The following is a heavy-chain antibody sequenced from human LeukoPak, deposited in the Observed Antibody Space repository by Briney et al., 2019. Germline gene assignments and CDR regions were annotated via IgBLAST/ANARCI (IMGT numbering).Heavy chain of an antibody. CDR3: ARGHYGDYGLDY. CDR1: GGSISSYY. V-gene: IGHV4-34*01. CDR2: INHSGST. J-gene: IGHJ4*02. D-gene: IGHD4-17*01. Sequence: SETLSLTCTVSGGSISSYYWSWIRQPPGKGLEWMGEINHSGSTNYNPSLKSRVTISVDTSKNQFSLKLSSVTAADTAVYYCARGHYGDYGLDYWGQGTLVTVSS.